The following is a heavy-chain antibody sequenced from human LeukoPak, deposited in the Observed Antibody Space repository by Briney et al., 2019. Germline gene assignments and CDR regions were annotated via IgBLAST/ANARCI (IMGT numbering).Heavy chain of an antibody. CDR3: ASSRWELRVYDY. Sequence: PGGSLRLSCAASGFTVSSNYMSWVRQAPGKGLEWVSVIYSGGSTYYADSVKGRFTISRDNSKNTLYLQMNSLRAEDTAVYYCASSRWELRVYDYWGQGTLVTVSS. V-gene: IGHV3-53*01. D-gene: IGHD1-26*01. J-gene: IGHJ4*02. CDR2: IYSGGST. CDR1: GFTVSSNY.